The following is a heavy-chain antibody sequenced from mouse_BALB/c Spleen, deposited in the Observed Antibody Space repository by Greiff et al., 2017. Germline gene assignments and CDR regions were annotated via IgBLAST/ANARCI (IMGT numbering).Heavy chain of an antibody. D-gene: IGHD1-1*01. J-gene: IGHJ2*01. Sequence: QVQLQQSGAELVRPGTSVKVSCKASGYAFTNYLIEWVKQRPGQGLEWIGVINPGSGGTNYNEKFKGKATLTADKSSSTAYMQLSSLTSDDSAVYFCARSSSSYFDYWGQGTTLTVSS. CDR3: ARSSSSYFDY. CDR1: GYAFTNYL. CDR2: INPGSGGT. V-gene: IGHV1-54*01.